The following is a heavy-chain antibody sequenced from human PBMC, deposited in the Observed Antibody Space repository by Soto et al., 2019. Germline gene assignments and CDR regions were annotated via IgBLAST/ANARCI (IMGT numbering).Heavy chain of an antibody. V-gene: IGHV3-33*01. Sequence: PGGSLRLSCAASGFTFSSYGMHWVRQAPGKGLEWVAVIWYDGSNKYYADSVKGRFTISRDNSKNTLYLQMNSLRAEDTAVYYCARDKDNWNYFAFDIWGQGTMVTVSS. D-gene: IGHD1-7*01. CDR2: IWYDGSNK. CDR1: GFTFSSYG. CDR3: ARDKDNWNYFAFDI. J-gene: IGHJ3*02.